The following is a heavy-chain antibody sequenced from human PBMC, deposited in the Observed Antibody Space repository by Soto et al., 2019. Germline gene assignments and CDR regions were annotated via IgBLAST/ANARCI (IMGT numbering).Heavy chain of an antibody. V-gene: IGHV4-59*01. D-gene: IGHD3-3*01. J-gene: IGHJ6*02. Sequence: SETLSLTCNVSGGSIYTYYWSWIRQSPGKGLEWIGYISDGGSTNYNPSLKSRVTISVDTSKNQFSLKLSSVTAADTAVYYCARATYYDFWSGLYYYGMDVWGQGTTVTVSS. CDR3: ARATYYDFWSGLYYYGMDV. CDR2: ISDGGST. CDR1: GGSIYTYY.